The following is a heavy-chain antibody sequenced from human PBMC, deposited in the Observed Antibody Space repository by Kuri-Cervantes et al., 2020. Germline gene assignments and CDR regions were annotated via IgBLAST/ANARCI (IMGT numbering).Heavy chain of an antibody. CDR2: ISSSGSTI. J-gene: IGHJ4*02. V-gene: IGHV3-11*01. D-gene: IGHD1-26*01. CDR3: ARIPVSGSYYAGGYFDY. CDR1: GFTFSDYY. Sequence: GGSLRLSCAVSGFTFSDYYMSWIRQAPGKGLEWVSYISSSGSTIYYADSVKGRFTISRDNAKNSLYLQMNSLRAEDTAVYYCARIPVSGSYYAGGYFDYWGQGTLVTVSS.